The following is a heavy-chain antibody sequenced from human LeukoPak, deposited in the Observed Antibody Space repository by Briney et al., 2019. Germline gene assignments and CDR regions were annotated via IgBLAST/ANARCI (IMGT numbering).Heavy chain of an antibody. V-gene: IGHV5-51*01. CDR1: GYSFTSYW. CDR2: INPRDSDT. D-gene: IGHD3-16*02. CDR3: ARQSVDGRYTFDY. J-gene: IGHJ4*02. Sequence: GESLQISCQVSGYSFTSYWIGWVRQMPGKGLEWMGIINPRDSDTKYSPSSQGQVTISVDKSISTAYLQWSSLKASDTAMYYCARQSVDGRYTFDYWGQGTLVTVSS.